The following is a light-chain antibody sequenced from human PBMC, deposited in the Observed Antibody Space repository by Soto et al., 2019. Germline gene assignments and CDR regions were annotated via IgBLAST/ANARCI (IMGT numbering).Light chain of an antibody. Sequence: QSVLTQPASVSGSPGQSITLSCTGTSSDVGGYNYVSWYQQHPGKAPKLMIYDVSNRPSGVSNRFSGSKPGNTASLTISGLQAEDEADYYCSSYTSSSTRVFGTGTKVTVL. CDR1: SSDVGGYNY. J-gene: IGLJ1*01. CDR2: DVS. CDR3: SSYTSSSTRV. V-gene: IGLV2-14*01.